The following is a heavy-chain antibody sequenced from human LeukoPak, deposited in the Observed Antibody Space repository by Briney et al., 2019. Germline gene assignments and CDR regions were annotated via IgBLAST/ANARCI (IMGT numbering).Heavy chain of an antibody. CDR2: INHSGST. CDR1: GGSFSGYY. V-gene: IGHV4-34*01. D-gene: IGHD2-21*02. CDR3: AREYCGSDCYQFDY. Sequence: SETLSLTCAVYGGSFSGYYWSWLRQPPGKGLEWIGEINHSGSTNYNPSLKSRVTISVDTSKNQFSLKLSSVTAADTAVYYCAREYCGSDCYQFDYWGQGTLVTVPS. J-gene: IGHJ4*02.